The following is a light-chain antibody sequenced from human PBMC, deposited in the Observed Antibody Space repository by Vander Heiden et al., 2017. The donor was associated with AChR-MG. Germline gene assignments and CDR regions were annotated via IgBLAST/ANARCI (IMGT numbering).Light chain of an antibody. J-gene: IGLJ1*01. CDR2: VDSDGSN. Sequence: VLTQSPSASASLGASVKLTCTLSSAHSSYAIAWHQQQPETGPRYLMKVDSDGSNSKGDGIPDRFSGSSSGAERYLIISSLQSEDEADYYCQTWGTDIPYVFGTGTKVTVL. V-gene: IGLV4-69*01. CDR1: SAHSSYA. CDR3: QTWGTDIPYV.